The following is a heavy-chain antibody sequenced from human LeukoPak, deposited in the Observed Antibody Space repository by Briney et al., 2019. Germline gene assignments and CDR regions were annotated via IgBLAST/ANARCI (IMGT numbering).Heavy chain of an antibody. D-gene: IGHD3-22*01. V-gene: IGHV3-9*01. CDR2: ISWNSGSI. CDR1: GFTFSSYA. Sequence: GGSLRLSCAASGFTFSSYAMSWVRQAPGKGLEWVSGISWNSGSIGYADSVKGRFTISRDNAKNSLYLQMNSLRAEDTALYYCAAEYYYDSSGYYHGSYYGMDVWGQGTTVTVSS. J-gene: IGHJ6*02. CDR3: AAEYYYDSSGYYHGSYYGMDV.